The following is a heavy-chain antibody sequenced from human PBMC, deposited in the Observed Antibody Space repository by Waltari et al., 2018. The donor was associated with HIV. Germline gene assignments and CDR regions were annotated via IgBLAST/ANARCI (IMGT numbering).Heavy chain of an antibody. CDR3: ARGRKGYLGIEDFDS. V-gene: IGHV4-31*11. CDR2: IYNNGNT. CDR1: GVSITIGGYY. J-gene: IGHJ4*02. Sequence: QVQLQESGPGLLKPSQTLSLPCAVSGVSITIGGYYWSWVRQHPGPGLEGIGHIYNNGNTYDTPALRRRVTIALGASQHQFSLRLNSVTAADNAVYYCARGRKGYLGIEDFDSWGQGTLVTVSS. D-gene: IGHD2-15*01.